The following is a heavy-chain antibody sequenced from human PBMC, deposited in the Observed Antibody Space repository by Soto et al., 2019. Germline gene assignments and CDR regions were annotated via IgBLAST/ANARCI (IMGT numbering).Heavy chain of an antibody. D-gene: IGHD5-18*01. J-gene: IGHJ4*02. CDR1: GGSISSSIYY. Sequence: PSETLSLTCTVSGGSISSSIYYWGWIRQPPGKGLEWIGSIYYSGSTYYNPSLKSRVTISVDTSKNQFSLKLSSVTAADTAVYYCARNNVDTEIDYWGQGTLVTVSS. CDR2: IYYSGST. V-gene: IGHV4-39*01. CDR3: ARNNVDTEIDY.